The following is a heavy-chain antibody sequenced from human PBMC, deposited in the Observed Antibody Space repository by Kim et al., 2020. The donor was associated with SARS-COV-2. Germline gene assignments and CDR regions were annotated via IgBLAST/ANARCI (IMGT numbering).Heavy chain of an antibody. V-gene: IGHV3-23*01. CDR3: AKPPGSGDFDWLYHK. CDR1: GFTFSSYA. CDR2: ISGSGGST. Sequence: GGSLRLSCAASGFTFSSYAMSWVRQAPGKGLEWVSAISGSGGSTYYADSVKGRFTISRDNSKNTLYLQMNSLRAEDTDVYYCAKPPGSGDFDWLYHKWGQGTLVTVSS. D-gene: IGHD3-9*01. J-gene: IGHJ4*02.